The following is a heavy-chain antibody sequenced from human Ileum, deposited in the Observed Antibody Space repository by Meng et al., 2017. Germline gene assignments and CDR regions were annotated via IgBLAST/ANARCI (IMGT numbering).Heavy chain of an antibody. CDR2: INASGSHT. CDR3: AKAGSISWYNY. Sequence: VQLVESGGGVVQPGRSLRLSCAASGFTFSSYTMGWVRQAPGKGLEWVSDINASGSHTYYADSVKGRFTISRDNSKNTLYLQLNSLRAEDTALFYCAKAGSISWYNYWGQGTLVTVSS. V-gene: IGHV3-23*04. J-gene: IGHJ4*02. D-gene: IGHD2-2*01. CDR1: GFTFSSYT.